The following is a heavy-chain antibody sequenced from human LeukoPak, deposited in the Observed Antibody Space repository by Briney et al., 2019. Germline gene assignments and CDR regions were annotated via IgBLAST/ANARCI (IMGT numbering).Heavy chain of an antibody. CDR3: ARGSSNWSNAFDI. CDR2: IYYSGST. D-gene: IGHD6-13*01. V-gene: IGHV4-30-4*01. J-gene: IGHJ3*02. Sequence: SQTLSLTCTVSGGSINSAGYYWSWIRQPPGKDLEWIVYIYYSGSTYHSPSLKSRLTISLDTSKTQFSLKLSSVTAADTAVYYCARGSSNWSNAFDIWGQGTMVIVSS. CDR1: GGSINSAGYY.